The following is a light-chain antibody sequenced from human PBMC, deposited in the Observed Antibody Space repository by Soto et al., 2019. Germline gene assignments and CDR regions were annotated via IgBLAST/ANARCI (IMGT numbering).Light chain of an antibody. J-gene: IGKJ2*01. CDR1: QGVRNW. V-gene: IGKV1-12*01. CDR2: AAS. CDR3: QQAYSFPYT. Sequence: DIQMPQSQSSVSASVGDRVTITCRASQGVRNWLAWYQQKPGEAPKLLIYAASTLRRGVPSRFRGSGSGTDFTFTITSLPPEDFATYYCQQAYSFPYTCGQGTKLEIK.